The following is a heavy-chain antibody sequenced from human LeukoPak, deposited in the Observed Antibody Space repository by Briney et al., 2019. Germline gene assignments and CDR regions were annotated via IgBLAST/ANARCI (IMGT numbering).Heavy chain of an antibody. CDR1: GGSISSYY. V-gene: IGHV4-4*07. J-gene: IGHJ3*02. CDR3: ARDLGGNAFDI. CDR2: MYTSGST. Sequence: PETLSPNCTVSGGSISSYYWSWIRQPAGKGLELIGRMYTSGSTNYNPSLKSRVTMPVDTSKKQFSLNLSSVTAADTAVYYCARDLGGNAFDIWGQGTMVTVSS.